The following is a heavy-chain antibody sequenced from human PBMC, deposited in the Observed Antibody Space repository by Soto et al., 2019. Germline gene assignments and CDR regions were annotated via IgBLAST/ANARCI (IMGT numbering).Heavy chain of an antibody. CDR2: ISYDGSNT. CDR3: AKEGGLSGGYYISSSYYFDY. CDR1: GFTFSSYG. D-gene: IGHD1-26*01. V-gene: IGHV3-30*18. J-gene: IGHJ4*02. Sequence: QVPLVDSGGVVLQHGRSLRLSCVASGFTFSSYGMHWVRQAPGKGLEWVAIISYDGSNTYYAASVKGRFTISRYNSKNTLYLQMNSLRAEDTSVYYCAKEGGLSGGYYISSSYYFDYWGQGTLVTVGS.